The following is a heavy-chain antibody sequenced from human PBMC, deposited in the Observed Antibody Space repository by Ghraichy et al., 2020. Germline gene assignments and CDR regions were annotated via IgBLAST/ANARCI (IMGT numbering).Heavy chain of an antibody. J-gene: IGHJ6*02. CDR3: AREIQSDYYYGMDV. CDR2: ISSSSTI. V-gene: IGHV3-48*02. CDR1: GFTFSSYS. D-gene: IGHD4-11*01. Sequence: LSLTCAASGFTFSSYSMNWVRQAPGKGLEWVSYISSSSTIYYADSVKGRFTISRDNAKNSLYLQMNSLRDEDTAVYYCAREIQSDYYYGMDVWGQVTTVTVSS.